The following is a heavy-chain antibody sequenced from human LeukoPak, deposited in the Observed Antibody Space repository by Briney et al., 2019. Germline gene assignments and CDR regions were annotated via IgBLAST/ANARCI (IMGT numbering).Heavy chain of an antibody. CDR1: GGSISNYY. CDR2: ISYSGNT. CDR3: ARGRTYRSSSWFDP. J-gene: IGHJ5*02. D-gene: IGHD6-6*01. Sequence: SETLSLTCTVSGGSISNYYWSWIRQPPGKGLEWIGYISYSGNTNYNPSLKSRVTISVDTSKNQFSLKLSSVTAADTAVYYCARGRTYRSSSWFDPWGQETLVTVSS. V-gene: IGHV4-59*01.